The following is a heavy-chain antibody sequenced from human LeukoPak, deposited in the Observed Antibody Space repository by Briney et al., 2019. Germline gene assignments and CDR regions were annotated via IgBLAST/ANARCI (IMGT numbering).Heavy chain of an antibody. V-gene: IGHV4-34*01. CDR1: GGSFSDYC. D-gene: IGHD6-6*01. Sequence: SETLSLTCAVYGGSFSDYCWSWIRQPPGKGLEWIGDINHSGSTNYNPSLKSRVTISVDTSKNQFPLKLSSVTAADTAVYYCTRTYSSSSIDYWGQGALVTVSS. CDR3: TRTYSSSSIDY. J-gene: IGHJ4*02. CDR2: INHSGST.